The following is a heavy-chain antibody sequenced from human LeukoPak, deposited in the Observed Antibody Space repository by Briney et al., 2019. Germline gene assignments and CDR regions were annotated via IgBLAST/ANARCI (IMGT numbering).Heavy chain of an antibody. CDR3: ARGDIVVVTAIPYAFDI. D-gene: IGHD2-21*02. CDR1: GFTVSSNY. V-gene: IGHV3-53*01. CDR2: IYSGGST. J-gene: IGHJ3*02. Sequence: GGSLRLSCAASGFTVSSNYMSWVRQAPGKGLEWVSVIYSGGSTYYADSVKGRFTISRDNSKNTLYLQMNSLRAEDTAVYYCARGDIVVVTAIPYAFDIWGQGTMVTVSS.